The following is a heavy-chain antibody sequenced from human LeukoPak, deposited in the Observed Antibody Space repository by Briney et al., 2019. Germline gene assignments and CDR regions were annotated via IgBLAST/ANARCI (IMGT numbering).Heavy chain of an antibody. CDR2: INPNSGGT. D-gene: IGHD6-19*01. J-gene: IGHJ4*02. Sequence: GASVKVSCKASGYTFSGYYMHWVRQAPGQGLEWMGWINPNSGGTNYAQKFQGRITMTRDTSISTAYMELSRLRSDDTAVYYCAGLSGWDDFDYWGQGTLVTVSS. V-gene: IGHV1-2*02. CDR1: GYTFSGYY. CDR3: AGLSGWDDFDY.